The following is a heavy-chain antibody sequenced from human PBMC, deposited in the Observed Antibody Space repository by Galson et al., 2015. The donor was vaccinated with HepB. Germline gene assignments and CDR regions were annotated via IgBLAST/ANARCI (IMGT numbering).Heavy chain of an antibody. V-gene: IGHV3-30*07. D-gene: IGHD4-23*01. Sequence: DSVKGRFALSKDDSNNTLHLQMNSLRAEDTALYYCARTARAGYGGGPLECWGQGTLVTVSS. CDR3: ARTARAGYGGGPLEC. J-gene: IGHJ4*02.